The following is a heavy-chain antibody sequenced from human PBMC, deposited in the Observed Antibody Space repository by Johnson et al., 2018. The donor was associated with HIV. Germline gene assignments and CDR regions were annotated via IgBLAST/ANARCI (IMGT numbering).Heavy chain of an antibody. J-gene: IGHJ3*02. Sequence: VQLVESGGGVVRPGGSLRLSCAASGIIFTNTWMPWVRQAPGKGLEWVSAISGSGGNTYYADSVKGRITISRDNSKNSLYLQMNSLRAEDTALYYCAKDFYTSSAHYVFDIWGQGTMVTVSS. CDR2: ISGSGGNT. V-gene: IGHV3-23*04. D-gene: IGHD6-13*01. CDR3: AKDFYTSSAHYVFDI. CDR1: GIIFTNTW.